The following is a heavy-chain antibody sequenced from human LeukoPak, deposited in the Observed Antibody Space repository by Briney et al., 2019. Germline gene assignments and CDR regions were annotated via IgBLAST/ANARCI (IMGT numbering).Heavy chain of an antibody. J-gene: IGHJ4*02. CDR1: GFTFGSYW. V-gene: IGHV3-7*01. CDR3: ARLLLFEHSGYRPFDC. CDR2: IKQDGSEM. D-gene: IGHD3-22*01. Sequence: GGSLRLSCSASGFTFGSYWMSWVRQAPGKGLEWVANIKQDGSEMSYVDSVEGRFSVSRDNAKNSLYLQMSSLRAEDTAVYYCARLLLFEHSGYRPFDCSGQGTLVTVSS.